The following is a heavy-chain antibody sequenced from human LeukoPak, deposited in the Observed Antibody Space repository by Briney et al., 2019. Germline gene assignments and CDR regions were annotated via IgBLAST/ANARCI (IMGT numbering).Heavy chain of an antibody. CDR2: ISGSGGST. CDR3: AKALGYCTNGVCRVFDY. D-gene: IGHD2-8*01. J-gene: IGHJ4*02. CDR1: GFTFSSYA. V-gene: IGHV3-23*01. Sequence: GGSLRLSCAASGFTFSSYAMSWVRQAPGKGLEWVSAISGSGGSTYYADSVKGRFTISRDNSKNTLYLQMSSLRAEDTAVYYCAKALGYCTNGVCRVFDYWGQGTLVTVSS.